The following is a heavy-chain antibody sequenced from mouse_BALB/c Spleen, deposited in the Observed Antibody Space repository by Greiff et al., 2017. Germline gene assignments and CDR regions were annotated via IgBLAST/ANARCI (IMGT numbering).Heavy chain of an antibody. CDR3: ARHYYGSSYWFAY. Sequence: EVNVVESGGGLVQPGGSLKLSCAASGFTFSSYTLSWVRQTPEKRLEWVAYISNGGGSTYYPDTVKGRFTISRDNAKNTLYLQMSSLKSEDTAMYYCARHYYGSSYWFAYWGQGTLVTVSA. D-gene: IGHD1-1*01. J-gene: IGHJ3*01. CDR2: ISNGGGST. CDR1: GFTFSSYT. V-gene: IGHV5-12-2*01.